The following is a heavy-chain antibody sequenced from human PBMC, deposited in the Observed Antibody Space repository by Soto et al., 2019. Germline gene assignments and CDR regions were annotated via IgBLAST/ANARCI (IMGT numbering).Heavy chain of an antibody. V-gene: IGHV3-30*04. J-gene: IGHJ4*02. CDR2: ISYDGTRK. CDR1: GFTFSNYP. Sequence: QVQLVESGGGVVKPGKSLRLSCAASGFTFSNYPMNWVRQAPGKGLEWVSVISYDGTRKKYADSVKGRFTISRDNSKNTMYLQKNSLRPEDTSVYYCARETGLGVEAAGSFDFWGQGSRVTVSS. D-gene: IGHD6-13*01. CDR3: ARETGLGVEAAGSFDF.